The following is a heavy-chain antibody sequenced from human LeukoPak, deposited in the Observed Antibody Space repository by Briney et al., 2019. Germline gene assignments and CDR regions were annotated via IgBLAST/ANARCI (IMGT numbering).Heavy chain of an antibody. CDR3: WTRTTGECSSSSCPLSY. Sequence: GESLKISCQASGFSFTTYWIAWMRQMPGKGLEWMGIIYPGDSDTRYSPSFQGQVTISVDKSFSAAYLQWSSLKASDAAIYYCWTRTTGECSSSSCPLSYWGQGTLVTVSS. CDR1: GFSFTTYW. D-gene: IGHD2-2*01. CDR2: IYPGDSDT. V-gene: IGHV5-51*01. J-gene: IGHJ4*02.